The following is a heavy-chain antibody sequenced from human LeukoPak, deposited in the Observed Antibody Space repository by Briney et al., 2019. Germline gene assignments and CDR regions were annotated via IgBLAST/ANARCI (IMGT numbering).Heavy chain of an antibody. CDR1: GYTFTGYH. CDR2: MNPNSGNT. Sequence: GASVKVSCKASGYTFTGYHINWVRQATGQGLEWMEWMNPNSGNTGYAQKLQGRVTMTRNTSIRTAYMELTSLRSDDTAVYYCARGWRIAAGAYYFDFWGQGTLVTVSS. CDR3: ARGWRIAAGAYYFDF. J-gene: IGHJ4*02. D-gene: IGHD6-25*01. V-gene: IGHV1-8*01.